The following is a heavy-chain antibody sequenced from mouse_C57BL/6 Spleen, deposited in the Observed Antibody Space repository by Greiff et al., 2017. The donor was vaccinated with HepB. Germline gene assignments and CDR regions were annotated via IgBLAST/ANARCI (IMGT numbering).Heavy chain of an antibody. V-gene: IGHV1-59*01. CDR2: IDPSDSYT. CDR3: ARPFYYYGSSHWYFDV. D-gene: IGHD1-1*01. Sequence: QVQLQQPGAELVRPGTSVKLSCKASGYTFTSYWMHWVKQRPGQGLEWIGVIDPSDSYTNYNQKFKGKATLTVDTSSSTAYMQLSSLTSEDSAVYYCARPFYYYGSSHWYFDVWGTGTTVTVSS. CDR1: GYTFTSYW. J-gene: IGHJ1*03.